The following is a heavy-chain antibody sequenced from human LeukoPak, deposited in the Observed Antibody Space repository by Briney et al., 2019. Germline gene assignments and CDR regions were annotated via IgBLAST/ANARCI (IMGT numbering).Heavy chain of an antibody. D-gene: IGHD6-13*01. CDR3: ARDGPAAGTEVDY. V-gene: IGHV3-21*01. J-gene: IGHJ4*02. CDR1: GFGFSNYS. CDR2: IRSSGPSI. Sequence: PGGSLRLSCAASGFGFSNYSMIWVRQAPGKGLEWASYIRSSGPSIYYASSVKGRFTISRDNAKNSLYLQMNSLRAEDTAVYYCARDGPAAGTEVDYWGQGTLVTVSS.